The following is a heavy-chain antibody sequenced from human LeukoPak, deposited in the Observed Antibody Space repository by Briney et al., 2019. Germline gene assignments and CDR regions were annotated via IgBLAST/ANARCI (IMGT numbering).Heavy chain of an antibody. CDR1: GFTFSSYG. J-gene: IGHJ4*02. D-gene: IGHD3-22*01. Sequence: GGSLRLSCAASGFTFSSYGMHWVRQAPGKGLEWVAVISYDGSNKYYADSVKGRFTVSRDNSKNTLYLQMNSLRAEDTAVYYCARVYETNGYLYWGQGSLVTVSS. CDR2: ISYDGSNK. CDR3: ARVYETNGYLY. V-gene: IGHV3-30*03.